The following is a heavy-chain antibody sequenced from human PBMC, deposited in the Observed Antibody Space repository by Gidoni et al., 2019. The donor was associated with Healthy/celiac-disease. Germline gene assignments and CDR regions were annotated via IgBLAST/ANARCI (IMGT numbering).Heavy chain of an antibody. Sequence: EVQLLESGGGLVQPGGSLRLSCAASGFTFSSYAMSWVRQAPGKGLEWVSAISGSGGSTYYADSVKGRFTISRDNSKNTLYLQMNSLRAEDTAVYYCAKVGRITMIVVVITDAFDIWGQGTMVTVSS. J-gene: IGHJ3*02. D-gene: IGHD3-22*01. V-gene: IGHV3-23*01. CDR3: AKVGRITMIVVVITDAFDI. CDR2: ISGSGGST. CDR1: GFTFSSYA.